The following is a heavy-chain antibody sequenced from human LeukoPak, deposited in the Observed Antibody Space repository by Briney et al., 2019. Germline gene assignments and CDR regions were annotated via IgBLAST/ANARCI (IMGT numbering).Heavy chain of an antibody. CDR2: IYDSGST. V-gene: IGHV4-59*01. D-gene: IGHD2-2*01. CDR3: ARVVGRYCSSTSCYIDY. J-gene: IGHJ4*02. Sequence: SETLSLTCTVSGGSISTYYWSWLRQPLGKGLEWIGYIYDSGSTNYNPSLKSRVTISEDTSKRQFSLNLRSVTAADTAVYYCARVVGRYCSSTSCYIDYWGQGTLVTVSS. CDR1: GGSISTYY.